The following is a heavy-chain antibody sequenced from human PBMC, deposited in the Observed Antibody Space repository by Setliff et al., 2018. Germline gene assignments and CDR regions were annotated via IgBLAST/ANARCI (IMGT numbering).Heavy chain of an antibody. V-gene: IGHV3-30*02. CDR3: TKRALYDGSAVWAFDI. Sequence: GESLTISCAASGFAFSTYAMHWVRQAPGKGLEWVAIIWYDGTNKYYADSVKGRFTISRDNSKNTLYLQMNSLRPEDPAVYYCTKRALYDGSAVWAFDIWGQGTMVTVSS. CDR2: IWYDGTNK. CDR1: GFAFSTYA. J-gene: IGHJ3*02. D-gene: IGHD3-22*01.